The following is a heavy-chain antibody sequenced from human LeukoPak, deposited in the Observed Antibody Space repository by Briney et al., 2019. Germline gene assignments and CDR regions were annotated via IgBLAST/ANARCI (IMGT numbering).Heavy chain of an antibody. CDR1: GFAFSSYS. V-gene: IGHV3-21*01. Sequence: TGGSLGLSCAASGFAFSSYSMNWVRQAPGKGLEWVSSISSSSNYKYYADSVKGRFTISRDNARKSLYLQMNTLRAEDTAVYYCARGSDAAMVLFSCFDYWGQGTLVTVSS. CDR3: ARGSDAAMVLFSCFDY. D-gene: IGHD5-18*01. CDR2: ISSSSNYK. J-gene: IGHJ4*02.